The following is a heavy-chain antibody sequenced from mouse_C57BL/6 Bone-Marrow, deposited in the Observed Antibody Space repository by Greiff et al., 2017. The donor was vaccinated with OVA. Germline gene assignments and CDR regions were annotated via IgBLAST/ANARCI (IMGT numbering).Heavy chain of an antibody. D-gene: IGHD2-12*01. CDR2: INPNYGTT. J-gene: IGHJ3*01. Sequence: EVKLMESGPELVKPGASVKISCKASGYSFTDYYMNWVKQSNGKSLEWIGVINPNYGTTSYNQKFKGKATLTVDKSSSTAYMQLNSLTSEDSAVYYCSRCCYDAWFDYWGQGTLVTVSA. CDR1: GYSFTDYY. CDR3: SRCCYDAWFDY. V-gene: IGHV1-39*01.